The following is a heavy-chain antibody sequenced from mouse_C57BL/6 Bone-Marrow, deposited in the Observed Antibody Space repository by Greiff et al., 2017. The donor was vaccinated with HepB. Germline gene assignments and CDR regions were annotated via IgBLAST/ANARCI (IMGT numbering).Heavy chain of an antibody. CDR2: ISYDGSN. CDR3: ARNTMVTNFDY. J-gene: IGHJ2*01. CDR1: GYSITSGYY. D-gene: IGHD2-2*01. V-gene: IGHV3-6*01. Sequence: EVQLVESGPGLVKPSQSLSLTCSVTGYSITSGYYWNWIRQFPGNKLEWMGYISYDGSNNYNPSLKNRISITRDTSKNQFFLKLNSVTTEDTATYYCARNTMVTNFDYWGQGTTLTVSS.